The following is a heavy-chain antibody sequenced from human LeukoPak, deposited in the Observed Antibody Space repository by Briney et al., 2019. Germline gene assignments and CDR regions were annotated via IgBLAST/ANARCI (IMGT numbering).Heavy chain of an antibody. J-gene: IGHJ6*03. CDR3: ARNPYCGGDCYGVYYYYYMDV. CDR1: GFTFSSYE. V-gene: IGHV3-48*03. Sequence: PGGSLRLSCAASGFTFSSYEMNWVRQAPGKGLEWVSSISTTGSSRYYADSVKGRFTISRDNAKNSLYLQMNSLRAEDTAVYYCARNPYCGGDCYGVYYYYYMDVWGKGTTVTVSS. CDR2: ISTTGSSR. D-gene: IGHD2-21*02.